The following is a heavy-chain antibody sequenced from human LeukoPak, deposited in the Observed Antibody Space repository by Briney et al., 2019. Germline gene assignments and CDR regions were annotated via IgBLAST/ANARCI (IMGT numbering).Heavy chain of an antibody. CDR3: ARYCSGGSCYGFRAFDY. V-gene: IGHV3-20*04. CDR2: INWNGGST. J-gene: IGHJ4*02. Sequence: GGSLRLSCAASGFTFDDYGMSWVRQAPGKGLEWVSGINWNGGSTGYADSVKGRFTISRDSAKNSLYLQMNSLRAEDTALYYCARYCSGGSCYGFRAFDYWGQGTLVTVSS. CDR1: GFTFDDYG. D-gene: IGHD2-15*01.